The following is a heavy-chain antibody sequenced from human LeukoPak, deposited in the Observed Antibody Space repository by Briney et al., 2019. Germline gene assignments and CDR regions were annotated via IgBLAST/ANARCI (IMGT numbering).Heavy chain of an antibody. CDR3: AKDHDSMYYYGSGSYLDY. D-gene: IGHD3-10*01. CDR1: GFTFSTYN. J-gene: IGHJ4*02. Sequence: GGSLRLSCVASGFTFSTYNVNWVRHAPGKGLERVSSIVSTSSLMSYADSVKGRFTISRDNAKNSLYLHMNSLRAEDTAVYYCAKDHDSMYYYGSGSYLDYWGQGTLVTVSS. V-gene: IGHV3-21*01. CDR2: IVSTSSLM.